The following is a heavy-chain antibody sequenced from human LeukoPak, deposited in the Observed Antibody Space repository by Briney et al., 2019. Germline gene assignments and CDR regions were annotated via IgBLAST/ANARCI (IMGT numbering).Heavy chain of an antibody. J-gene: IGHJ4*02. D-gene: IGHD2-2*01. CDR2: ISSGSSYV. CDR3: ARSSTNSMYYFDY. V-gene: IGHV3-21*01. CDR1: GFNFDDYG. Sequence: GGSLRLSCAASGFNFDDYGMSWVRQAPGKGLEWVSSISSGSSYVYYADSVKGRFTISRDNAKNSLYLQMNSLRAEDTAVFYCARSSTNSMYYFDYWGQGTLVTVSS.